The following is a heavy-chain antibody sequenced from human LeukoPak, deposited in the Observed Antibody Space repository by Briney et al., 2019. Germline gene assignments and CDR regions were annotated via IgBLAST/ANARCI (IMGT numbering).Heavy chain of an antibody. CDR1: GFTFSTYA. CDR2: ISGRGVST. CDR3: AKAASGNWNDVSDY. Sequence: GGSLRLSCAASGFTFSTYAMSWVRQAPGKGLEWVSAISGRGVSTSYADSVRGRFTISRDNSKNTLYLQMNSLRAEDAAVYYCAKAASGNWNDVSDYWGQGTLVTVSS. D-gene: IGHD1-20*01. V-gene: IGHV3-23*01. J-gene: IGHJ4*02.